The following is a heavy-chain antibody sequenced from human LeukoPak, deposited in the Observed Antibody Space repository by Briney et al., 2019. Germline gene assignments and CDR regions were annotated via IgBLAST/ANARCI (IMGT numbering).Heavy chain of an antibody. CDR1: GGSINSGDYW. CDR3: ARQIGRDLWSFDY. Sequence: PSETLSLTCTVSGGSINSGDYWWGWIRQPPGKGLEWIASIDHRGGTHYNPPLKSQVTISVDTSKNQFSLNLSSVTAADTAVYFCARQIGRDLWSFDYGGQ. D-gene: IGHD2-21*01. CDR2: IDHRGGT. J-gene: IGHJ4*01. V-gene: IGHV4-39*01.